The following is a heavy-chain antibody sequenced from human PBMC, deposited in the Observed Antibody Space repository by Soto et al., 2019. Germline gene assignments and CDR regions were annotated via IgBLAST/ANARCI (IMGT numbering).Heavy chain of an antibody. V-gene: IGHV3-23*01. J-gene: IGHJ6*02. CDR1: GFTFSSYA. CDR3: AKDWWEVAGLYYYYGMDV. CDR2: ISGSGGST. Sequence: GGSLRLSCAASGFTFSSYAMSWVRPAPGKGLEWVSAISGSGGSTYYADSVKGRFTISRDNSKNTLYLQMNSLRAEDTAVYYCAKDWWEVAGLYYYYGMDVWGQGTTVTVSS. D-gene: IGHD6-19*01.